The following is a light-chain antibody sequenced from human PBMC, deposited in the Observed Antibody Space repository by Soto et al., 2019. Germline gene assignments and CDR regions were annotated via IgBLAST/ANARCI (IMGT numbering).Light chain of an antibody. CDR3: CSYVGSSILM. CDR1: SSDVGRYNL. J-gene: IGLJ3*02. Sequence: SALTQPASVSGSPGQSITISCTGTSSDVGRYNLVSWYQQLPGKAPKLIICEVNERPSGISDRFSGSKSGNTASLTISGLQDEDEADYFCCSYVGSSILMFGGGTKLTVL. CDR2: EVN. V-gene: IGLV2-23*02.